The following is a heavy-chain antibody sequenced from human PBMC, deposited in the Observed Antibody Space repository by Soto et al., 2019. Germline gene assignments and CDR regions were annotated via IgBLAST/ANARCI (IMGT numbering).Heavy chain of an antibody. CDR1: GFTFSGYG. CDR2: ISNDALNK. Sequence: ESGGGVVQPGRSLRLSCAASGFTFSGYGMHWVRQAPGKGLEWVAVISNDALNKYYADSVKGRFAISRDDSRNTLYLQMNSLRAEDTAVYYCARTRRDYYYYYGMDVWGQGTTVTVSS. CDR3: ARTRRDYYYYYGMDV. J-gene: IGHJ6*02. V-gene: IGHV3-30*03.